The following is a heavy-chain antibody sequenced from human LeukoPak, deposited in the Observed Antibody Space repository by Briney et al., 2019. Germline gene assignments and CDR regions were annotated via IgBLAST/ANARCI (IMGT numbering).Heavy chain of an antibody. J-gene: IGHJ3*02. D-gene: IGHD1-14*01. V-gene: IGHV3-23*01. CDR2: ISGSIRGDDIT. CDR1: RFSFASYG. Sequence: GGSLRLSCVASRFSFASYGMSWVRQAPGKGLEWVSDISGSIRGDDITNCAGSVKGPLTISRDNSKMTLYIHMNTLTAEDTAVYYCAKAKINHAGAFDNWGQGTMVTVSS. CDR3: AKAKINHAGAFDN.